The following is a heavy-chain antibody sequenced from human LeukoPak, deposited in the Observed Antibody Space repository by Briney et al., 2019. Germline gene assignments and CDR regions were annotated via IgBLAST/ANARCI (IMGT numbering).Heavy chain of an antibody. CDR2: IRSKAYSGTA. CDR1: GFTFSSYS. CDR3: SMDLVVF. D-gene: IGHD2-2*03. V-gene: IGHV3-49*04. J-gene: IGHJ4*02. Sequence: GGSLRLSCAASGFTFSSYSMNWVRQAPGKGLDWVGFIRSKAYSGTAEYAASVKGRFTISRDDSKSIAYLQMNSLKTEDTAVYYCSMDLVVFWGQGTLVTVSS.